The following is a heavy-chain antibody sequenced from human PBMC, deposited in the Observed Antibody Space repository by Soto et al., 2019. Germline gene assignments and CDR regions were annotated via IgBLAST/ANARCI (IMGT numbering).Heavy chain of an antibody. D-gene: IGHD3-16*01. CDR2: IYPGDSDT. J-gene: IGHJ6*02. CDR1: GYSFTSYW. Sequence: GESLKISCKGSGYSFTSYWIGWVRQMPGKGLEWMGIIYPGDSDTRYSPSFQGQVTISADKSISTAYLQWSSLKASDNAMYYCASNPGGDYYYYGMDVWGQGTPVPVSS. V-gene: IGHV5-51*01. CDR3: ASNPGGDYYYYGMDV.